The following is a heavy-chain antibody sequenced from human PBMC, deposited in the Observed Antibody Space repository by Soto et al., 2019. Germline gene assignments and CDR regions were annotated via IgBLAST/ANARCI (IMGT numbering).Heavy chain of an antibody. Sequence: QVRLQESGPGLVKPSKTLSLTCTVSGGSISSGDYYWSWIRHHPGGGLEWIGYIHYSGNTYYDPSLKSRHTMSVDTSKNQFSLNLSSVTAADTAVYYCARTPGGAPADYYFDYWGLGTLVTVSS. V-gene: IGHV4-31*03. CDR3: ARTPGGAPADYYFDY. J-gene: IGHJ4*02. D-gene: IGHD4-17*01. CDR1: GGSISSGDYY. CDR2: IHYSGNT.